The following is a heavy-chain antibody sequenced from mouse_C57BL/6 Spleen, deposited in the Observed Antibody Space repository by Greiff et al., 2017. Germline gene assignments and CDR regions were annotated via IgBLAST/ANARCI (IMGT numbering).Heavy chain of an antibody. Sequence: QFQLQQPGAELVKPGASVKLSCKASGYTFTSYWMNWVKQRPGQGLEWIGMIHPNSGSTNYNEKFKSKATLTVDKSSSTAYVQLSSLTSADYAVSYCSRCRPEGGYFDYWGQGTTLTVSS. V-gene: IGHV1-64*01. CDR1: GYTFTSYW. CDR2: IHPNSGST. CDR3: SRCRPEGGYFDY. J-gene: IGHJ2*01.